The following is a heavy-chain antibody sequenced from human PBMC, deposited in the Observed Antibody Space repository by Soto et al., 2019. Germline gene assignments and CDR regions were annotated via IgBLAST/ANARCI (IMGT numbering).Heavy chain of an antibody. Sequence: SETLSLTCTVSGGSISSSSYYWGWIRQPPGKGLEWIGSIYYSGSTYYNPSLKSRVTISVDTSKNQFSLKLSSVTAADTAVYCCARNGYDTSNHNLDPWRQGNLVTVS. CDR1: GGSISSSSYY. J-gene: IGHJ5*02. CDR3: ARNGYDTSNHNLDP. V-gene: IGHV4-39*01. CDR2: IYYSGST. D-gene: IGHD3-22*01.